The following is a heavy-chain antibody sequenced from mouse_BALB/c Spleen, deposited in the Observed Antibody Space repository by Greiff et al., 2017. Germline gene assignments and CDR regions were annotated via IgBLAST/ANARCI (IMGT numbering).Heavy chain of an antibody. V-gene: IGHV7-1*02. CDR2: SRNKANYYTT. D-gene: IGHD2-3*01. Sequence: EVNLVESGGGLVQPGGSLRLSCATSGFTFSDFYMEWVRQPPGKRLEWIAASRNKANYYTTEYSASVKGRFIVSRDTSQSILYLQMNALRAEDTAIYYCARDPYDGYYGAMDYWGQGTSVTVSS. CDR1: GFTFSDFY. CDR3: ARDPYDGYYGAMDY. J-gene: IGHJ4*01.